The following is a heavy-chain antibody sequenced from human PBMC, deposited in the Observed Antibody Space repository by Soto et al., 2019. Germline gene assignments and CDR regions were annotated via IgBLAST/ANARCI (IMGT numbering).Heavy chain of an antibody. CDR2: INHSGST. D-gene: IGHD4-17*01. V-gene: IGHV4-34*01. CDR1: GGSFSGYY. CDR3: ARDHTVTTYNWFDP. J-gene: IGHJ5*02. Sequence: SETLSLTCAVYGGSFSGYYWSWIRQPPGKGLEWIGEINHSGSTNYNPSLKSRVTISVDTSKNQFSLKLSSVTAADTAVYYCARDHTVTTYNWFDPWGQGTLVTVSS.